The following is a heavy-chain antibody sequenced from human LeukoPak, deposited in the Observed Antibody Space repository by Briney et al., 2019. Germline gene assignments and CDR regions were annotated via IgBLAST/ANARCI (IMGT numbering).Heavy chain of an antibody. J-gene: IGHJ5*02. CDR1: GGSFSGYY. CDR2: INHSGST. CDR3: ARRGGSGYPWFDP. D-gene: IGHD3-22*01. V-gene: IGHV4-34*01. Sequence: PSETLSLTCAVYGGSFSGYYWSWIRQPPGKGLEWIGEINHSGSTNYNPSLKSRVTISVDTSKNQFSLKLSSVTAADTAVYYCARRGGSGYPWFDPWGQGTLVTVSS.